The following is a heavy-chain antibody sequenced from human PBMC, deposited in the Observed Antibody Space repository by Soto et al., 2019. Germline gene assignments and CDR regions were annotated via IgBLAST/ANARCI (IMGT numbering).Heavy chain of an antibody. CDR3: ASLVGATRRDYFDY. Sequence: ASVKVSCKASGYTFTSYGISWVRQAPGQGLEWMGRISAYNGNTNYAQKFQGRVTMTTDTSTSTAYMELRSLRSDDTAVYYCASLVGATRRDYFDYWGQGTLVTVSS. CDR2: ISAYNGNT. CDR1: GYTFTSYG. D-gene: IGHD1-26*01. V-gene: IGHV1-18*01. J-gene: IGHJ4*02.